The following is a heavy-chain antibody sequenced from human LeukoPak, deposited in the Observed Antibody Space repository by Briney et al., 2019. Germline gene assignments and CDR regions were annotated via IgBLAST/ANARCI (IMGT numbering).Heavy chain of an antibody. Sequence: ASETLSLTCTVSGYSISSGYYWGWIRPPPGKGLEWIGSIYHSGSTYYNPSLKSRVTISVDTSKNQFSLKLSSVTAADTAVYYCARDLAPIGTGIDYWGQGTLVTVSS. CDR1: GYSISSGYY. V-gene: IGHV4-38-2*02. D-gene: IGHD1-1*01. CDR2: IYHSGST. CDR3: ARDLAPIGTGIDY. J-gene: IGHJ4*02.